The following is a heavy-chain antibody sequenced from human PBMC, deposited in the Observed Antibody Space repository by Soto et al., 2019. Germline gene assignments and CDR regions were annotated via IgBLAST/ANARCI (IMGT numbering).Heavy chain of an antibody. D-gene: IGHD4-17*01. Sequence: QVQLQESGPGLVKPSETLSLTCTVSGGSISSYYWSWIRQPPGKGLEWIGYIYYSGRTNYNPSLKSRVTISVDTSKNQFSLKLSSVTAADTAVYYCARDNADYGGNLNAFAIWGQGTMVTVSS. V-gene: IGHV4-59*01. CDR2: IYYSGRT. J-gene: IGHJ3*02. CDR3: ARDNADYGGNLNAFAI. CDR1: GGSISSYY.